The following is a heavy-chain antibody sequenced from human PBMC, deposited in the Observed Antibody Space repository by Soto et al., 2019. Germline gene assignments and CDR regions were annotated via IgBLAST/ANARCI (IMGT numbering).Heavy chain of an antibody. V-gene: IGHV3-23*01. D-gene: IGHD4-4*01. CDR3: AKDSRSNSRIR. CDR1: VFTFSSYA. J-gene: IGHJ4*02. Sequence: GGALRLSCEVSVFTFSSYAMSWVRQAPGKGLEWVSTISRTGGSTFYADSVKGRFTISRDMSKNTLYMQLNSLRVDDTAVYYCAKDSRSNSRIRWGQGTLVTVSS. CDR2: ISRTGGST.